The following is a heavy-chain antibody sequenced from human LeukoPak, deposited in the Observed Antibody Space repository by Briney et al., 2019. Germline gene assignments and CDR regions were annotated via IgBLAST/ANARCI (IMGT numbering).Heavy chain of an antibody. CDR1: GGSINSYY. V-gene: IGHV4-59*01. Sequence: SETLSLTCTVSGGSINSYYWSWIRQPPGKGLDWIGYICDSGSTTYNPSLKSRVTISVDTSKNQFSLKLSSVTAADTAVYYCARGTPGHYYFDYWGQGTLVTVSS. CDR2: ICDSGST. D-gene: IGHD2-15*01. CDR3: ARGTPGHYYFDY. J-gene: IGHJ4*02.